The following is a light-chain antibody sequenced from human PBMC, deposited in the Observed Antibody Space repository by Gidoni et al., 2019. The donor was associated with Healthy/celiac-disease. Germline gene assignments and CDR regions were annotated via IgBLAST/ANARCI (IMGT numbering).Light chain of an antibody. CDR3: QQSYSTLWT. CDR1: QGISSY. J-gene: IGKJ1*01. CDR2: AAS. V-gene: IGKV1-39*01. Sequence: DIQLTQSPSSLSASVGDRVTITCLASQGISSYLNWYQQKPGKAPKLLIYAASSLQSGVPSRFSGSGSGTDFTLTISSLQPEDFATYYCQQSYSTLWTFXQXTKVEIK.